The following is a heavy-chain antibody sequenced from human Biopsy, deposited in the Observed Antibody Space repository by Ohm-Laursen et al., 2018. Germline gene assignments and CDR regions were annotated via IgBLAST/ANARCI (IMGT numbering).Heavy chain of an antibody. D-gene: IGHD2-15*01. J-gene: IGHJ6*02. V-gene: IGHV3-9*01. CDR3: VSFLKDLNMAV. CDR2: ISWNSCSI. CDR1: VSNFSVYG. Sequence: SLTLSCTATVSNFSVYGMNWVWNVPGNGLERVSRISWNSCSIGYVDSVKGRFTISTDNAKNTLYLEMNSLRAEDTAVYFCVSFLKDLNMAVWGQGTTVTVSS.